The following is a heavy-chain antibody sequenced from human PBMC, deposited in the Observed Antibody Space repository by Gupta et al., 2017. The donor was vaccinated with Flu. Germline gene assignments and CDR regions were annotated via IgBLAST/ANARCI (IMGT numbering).Heavy chain of an antibody. Sequence: QVQLMESGGGLVKPGGSLRLSCAASGFTFSDYYMSWIRQAPGKGLEWVSFISGSSTHINYADSVKGRFAISRDITKNSLYLQMSSLRADDTAVYFCARTTPGRLDYYFDYWGRGTLVTVSS. CDR1: GFTFSDYY. V-gene: IGHV3-11*03. CDR3: ARTTPGRLDYYFDY. J-gene: IGHJ4*02. CDR2: ISGSSTHI. D-gene: IGHD1-1*01.